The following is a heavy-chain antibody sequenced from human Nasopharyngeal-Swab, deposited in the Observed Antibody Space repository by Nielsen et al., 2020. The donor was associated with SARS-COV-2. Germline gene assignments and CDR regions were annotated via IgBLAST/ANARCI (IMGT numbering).Heavy chain of an antibody. CDR3: ARGYCSSTSCYAARHFDY. J-gene: IGHJ4*02. D-gene: IGHD2-2*01. CDR2: IYYSRST. CDR1: GGSISSYY. Sequence: SETLSLTCTVSGGSISSYYWSWIRQPPGKGLEWIGYIYYSRSTNYNPSLKSRVTISVDTSKNQFSLKLSSVTAADTAVYYCARGYCSSTSCYAARHFDYWGQGTLVTVSS. V-gene: IGHV4-59*01.